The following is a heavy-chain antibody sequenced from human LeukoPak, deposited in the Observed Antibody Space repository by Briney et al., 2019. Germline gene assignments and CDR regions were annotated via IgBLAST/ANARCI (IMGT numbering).Heavy chain of an antibody. V-gene: IGHV3-23*01. J-gene: IGHJ3*02. Sequence: GGSLRLSCAASGFTFSSYAMSWVRQAPGKGLEWVSAISGSGGSIYYADSVKGRFTISRDNSKNTLYLQMNSLRAEDTAVYYCARAGGGAPDAFDIWGQGTMVTVSS. CDR3: ARAGGGAPDAFDI. CDR2: ISGSGGSI. D-gene: IGHD1-26*01. CDR1: GFTFSSYA.